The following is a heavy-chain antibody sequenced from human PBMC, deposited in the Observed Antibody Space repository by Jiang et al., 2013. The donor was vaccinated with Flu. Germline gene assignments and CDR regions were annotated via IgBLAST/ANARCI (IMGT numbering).Heavy chain of an antibody. D-gene: IGHD3-3*01. J-gene: IGHJ4*02. CDR1: GGSISSDNW. CDR2: IYHSGST. Sequence: GTLSLTCVVSGGSISSDNWWSWVRQPPGKGLEWIGEIYHSGSTNYNPSLKSRVTLSVDNSENQFSLELNSVTAADTAVYYCTRNGYYSLDSWGQGTLVIVSS. CDR3: TRNGYYSLDS. V-gene: IGHV4-4*02.